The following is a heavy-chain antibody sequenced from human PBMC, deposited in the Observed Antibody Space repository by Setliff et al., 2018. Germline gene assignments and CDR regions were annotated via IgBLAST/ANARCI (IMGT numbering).Heavy chain of an antibody. D-gene: IGHD1-26*01. CDR2: IYYSGST. CDR1: GGSISSSSYY. V-gene: IGHV4-39*07. Sequence: LSLTCTVSGGSISSSSYYWGWIRQPPGKGLEWIGSIYYSGSTYYNPSLKSRVTISVDTSKNQFSLKLSSVTAADTAVYYCARKGISALSGAFDMWGQGTMVTVSS. J-gene: IGHJ3*02. CDR3: ARKGISALSGAFDM.